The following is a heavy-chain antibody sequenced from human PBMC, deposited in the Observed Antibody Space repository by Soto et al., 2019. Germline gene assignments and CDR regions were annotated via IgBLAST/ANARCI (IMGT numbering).Heavy chain of an antibody. CDR1: GFTFTSSA. CDR3: AAGADTVTAGYYGMDV. J-gene: IGHJ6*02. V-gene: IGHV1-58*01. CDR2: IVVGSGNT. D-gene: IGHD4-17*01. Sequence: SVKVSCKASGFTFTSSAVQWVRQARGQRLEWIGWIVVGSGNTNYAQKFQERVTITRDMSTSTAYMELSSLRSEDTAVYYCAAGADTVTAGYYGMDVWGQGTTVTVSS.